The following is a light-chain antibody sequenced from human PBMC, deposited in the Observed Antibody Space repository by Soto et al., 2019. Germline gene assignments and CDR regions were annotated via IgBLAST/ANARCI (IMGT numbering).Light chain of an antibody. V-gene: IGKV3-20*01. CDR1: QSVSSNY. CDR2: GAS. J-gene: IGKJ2*01. CDR3: QQYGGSPYT. Sequence: EIVLTQSPGTLSLSPGERATLSCRASQSVSSNYLAWYQHKPGQAPRLLMYGASSRATGIPDRFTGSGSGTDFTLTISRLESEDFAVYFCQQYGGSPYTFGQGTKLET.